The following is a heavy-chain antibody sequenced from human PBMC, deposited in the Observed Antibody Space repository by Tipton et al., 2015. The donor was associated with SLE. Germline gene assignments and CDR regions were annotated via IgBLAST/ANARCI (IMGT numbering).Heavy chain of an antibody. D-gene: IGHD4-23*01. CDR3: ARDQTTVVTRGYYYYYMDV. V-gene: IGHV4-59*01. J-gene: IGHJ6*03. CDR2: MYYSGST. CDR1: GGSITSYY. Sequence: GLVKPSETLSLTCTVSGGSITSYYWSWIRQPPGKGLEWIGYMYYSGSTNYNPSLKSRVTISVDTSKNQLSLKLSSVTAADTAVYYCARDQTTVVTRGYYYYYMDVWGKGTTVTVSS.